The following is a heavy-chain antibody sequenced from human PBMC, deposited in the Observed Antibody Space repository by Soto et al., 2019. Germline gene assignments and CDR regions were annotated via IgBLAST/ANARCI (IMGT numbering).Heavy chain of an antibody. J-gene: IGHJ4*02. D-gene: IGHD1-26*01. Sequence: QVQLVQSGAEVKKPGASVKVSCKASGYSFTSYDVNWVRQATGQGLEWMGWMNPNSGNTGYAQKFQGRVTMTRNTSITTAYMELSSLKFEDTTVYFCARGEWELPSWGQGTLVTVSS. CDR3: ARGEWELPS. CDR1: GYSFTSYD. V-gene: IGHV1-8*01. CDR2: MNPNSGNT.